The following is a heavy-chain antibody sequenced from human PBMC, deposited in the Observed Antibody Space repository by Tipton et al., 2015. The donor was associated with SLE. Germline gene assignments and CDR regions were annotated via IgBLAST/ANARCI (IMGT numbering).Heavy chain of an antibody. J-gene: IGHJ5*02. CDR3: ARGHPHIVVLIGGGWFDP. V-gene: IGHV4-34*01. CDR1: DGSFSDYY. CDR2: INHSGST. Sequence: TLSLTCAVYDGSFSDYYWSWIRQPPGRGLEWIGEINHSGSTNHNPSLKSRVTISVDTSKNQFSLRLTSVTAADTAMYYCARGHPHIVVLIGGGWFDPWGQGTLVTVSS. D-gene: IGHD2-21*01.